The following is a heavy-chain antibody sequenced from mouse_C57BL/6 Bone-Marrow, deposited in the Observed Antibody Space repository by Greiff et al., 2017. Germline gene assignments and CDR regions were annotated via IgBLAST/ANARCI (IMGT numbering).Heavy chain of an antibody. CDR2: ISGGGGNP. Sequence: EVMLVESGGGLVKPGGSLKLSCAASGFTFSSYTMSWVRQTPEKRLQWVAAISGGGGNPYYPESVKGRFTISTDNDTNILYLQMSSVVSEDTALYYCARQVTTVLATKYFDVWGTGTTVTVSS. J-gene: IGHJ1*03. CDR3: ARQVTTVLATKYFDV. D-gene: IGHD1-1*01. CDR1: GFTFSSYT. V-gene: IGHV5-9*01.